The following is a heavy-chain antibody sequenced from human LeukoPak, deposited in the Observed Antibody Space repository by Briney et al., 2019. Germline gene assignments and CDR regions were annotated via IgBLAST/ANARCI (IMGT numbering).Heavy chain of an antibody. J-gene: IGHJ6*02. D-gene: IGHD6-19*01. CDR3: ARGDSSGWFPGGYYYYGMVV. CDR2: IIPIFGTA. Sequence: EASVKVSCKASGGTFSSYAISWVRQAPGQGLEWMGGIIPIFGTANYAQKFQGRVTITADESTSTAYMELSSLRSEDTAVYYCARGDSSGWFPGGYYYYGMVVWGQGTTVTVSS. V-gene: IGHV1-69*01. CDR1: GGTFSSYA.